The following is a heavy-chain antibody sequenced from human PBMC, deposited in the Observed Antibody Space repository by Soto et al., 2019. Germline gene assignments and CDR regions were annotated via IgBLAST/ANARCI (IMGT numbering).Heavy chain of an antibody. CDR1: GFTFSSYS. Sequence: EVQLVESGGGLVKPGGSLRLSCAASGFTFSSYSMNWVRQAPGKGLEWVSSISSSSSYIYYADSVKGRFTNSRDHAKNSLYLQMNSRSAEDTAVYYCAGAGDYGEPVGGVFFDSWGQGPLVTVSS. CDR3: AGAGDYGEPVGGVFFDS. D-gene: IGHD4-17*01. J-gene: IGHJ4*02. V-gene: IGHV3-21*01. CDR2: ISSSSSYI.